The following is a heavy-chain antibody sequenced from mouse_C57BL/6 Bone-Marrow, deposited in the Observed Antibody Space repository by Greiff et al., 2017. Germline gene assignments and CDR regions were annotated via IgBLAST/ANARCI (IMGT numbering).Heavy chain of an antibody. Sequence: DVMLVESGGDLVKPGGSLKLSCAASGFTFSSYGMSWVRQTPDKRLEWVATISSGGSYTYYPDSVKGRFTISRDNAKNTLYLQMSSLKSEDTAMYYCARQVYYYGSSFDYWGQGTTLTVSS. J-gene: IGHJ2*01. CDR2: ISSGGSYT. D-gene: IGHD1-1*01. CDR1: GFTFSSYG. V-gene: IGHV5-6*02. CDR3: ARQVYYYGSSFDY.